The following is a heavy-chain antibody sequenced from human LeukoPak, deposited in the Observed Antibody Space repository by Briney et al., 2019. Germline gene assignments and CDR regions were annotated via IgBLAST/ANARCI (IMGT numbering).Heavy chain of an antibody. Sequence: GGSLRLSCAASGFTFSSYAMSWVRQAPGKGLEWVSTISGSVGSTYYADSVKGRFTISRDDSRNTLYLQMNSLRAEDTAVYYCAKEGNIVVVPAAPDYWGQGTLVTVSS. CDR1: GFTFSSYA. D-gene: IGHD2-2*01. J-gene: IGHJ4*02. CDR3: AKEGNIVVVPAAPDY. CDR2: ISGSVGST. V-gene: IGHV3-23*01.